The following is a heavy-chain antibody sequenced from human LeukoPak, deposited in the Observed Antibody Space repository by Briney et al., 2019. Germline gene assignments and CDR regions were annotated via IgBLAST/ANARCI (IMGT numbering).Heavy chain of an antibody. V-gene: IGHV1-8*03. CDR2: MNPNSGNT. D-gene: IGHD4-17*01. CDR3: ARDNDYGDYYFDY. Sequence: ASVKVSCKASGYTFTSYDINWVRQATGQGLEWMGWMNPNSGNTGYAQKFQGRVTITRNTSISTAYMELSRLRSDDTAVYYCARDNDYGDYYFDYWGQGTLVTVSS. J-gene: IGHJ4*02. CDR1: GYTFTSYD.